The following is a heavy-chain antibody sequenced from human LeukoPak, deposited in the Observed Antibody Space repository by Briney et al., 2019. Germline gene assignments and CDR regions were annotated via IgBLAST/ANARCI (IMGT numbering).Heavy chain of an antibody. CDR3: ARGPISVVAALGIFDY. CDR2: ISGSSSYI. D-gene: IGHD2-15*01. CDR1: GFTFSNYS. J-gene: IGHJ4*02. Sequence: PGRSLRLSCAASGFTFSNYSMNWVRQAPGKGLEWVSSISGSSSYIYYADSVKGRFTISRDNAKNSLYLQMNSLRAEDTAVYYCARGPISVVAALGIFDYWGQGTLVTVSS. V-gene: IGHV3-21*01.